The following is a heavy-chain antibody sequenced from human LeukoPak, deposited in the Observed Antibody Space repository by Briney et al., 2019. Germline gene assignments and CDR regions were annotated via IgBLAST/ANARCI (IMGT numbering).Heavy chain of an antibody. V-gene: IGHV3-30-3*01. CDR1: GFTFSSYA. CDR2: ISYDGSNK. D-gene: IGHD3-3*01. CDR3: ARDALHYDFWSGYYRY. J-gene: IGHJ4*02. Sequence: GGSLRLSCAASGFTFSSYAMHWVRQAPGKGLEWVAVISYDGSNKYYADSVKGRFTISRDNSKNTLYLQMKSLRAEDTAVYYCARDALHYDFWSGYYRYWGQGTLVTVSS.